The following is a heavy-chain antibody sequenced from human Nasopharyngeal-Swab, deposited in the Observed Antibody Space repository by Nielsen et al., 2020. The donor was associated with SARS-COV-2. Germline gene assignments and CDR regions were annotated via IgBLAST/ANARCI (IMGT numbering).Heavy chain of an antibody. J-gene: IGHJ4*02. D-gene: IGHD4-17*01. CDR1: GFYFWTHA. CDR3: AREERGTATTLFDY. CDR2: ISIDGSKA. Sequence: GESLKISCAASGFYFWTHALHWVRQAPGKGLEWVAIISIDGSKAYYEASVKGLFTVTSNNSESTMFLHMSSLRPEDSAVYYCAREERGTATTLFDYWGQGTLVTVSS. V-gene: IGHV3-30*04.